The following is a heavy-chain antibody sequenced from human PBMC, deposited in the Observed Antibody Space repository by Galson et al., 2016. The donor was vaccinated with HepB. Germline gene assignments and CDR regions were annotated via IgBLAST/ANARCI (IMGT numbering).Heavy chain of an antibody. D-gene: IGHD1-26*01. CDR3: ARRVIMGEPDY. V-gene: IGHV5-51*01. CDR2: IYPGDSDA. J-gene: IGHJ3*01. CDR1: GYRFSSYW. Sequence: QSGAEVKKPGESLKISCKGSGYRFSSYWIGWVRQLPGKGPEWMGIIYPGDSDARYSPSFHGQVTISADKSINTAYLHWGSLTASDSAVYYCARRVIMGEPDYWGQGTMVSVSS.